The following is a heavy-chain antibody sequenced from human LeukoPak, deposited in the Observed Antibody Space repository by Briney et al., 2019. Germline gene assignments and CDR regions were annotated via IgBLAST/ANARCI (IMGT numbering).Heavy chain of an antibody. J-gene: IGHJ4*02. CDR2: INSYGSIT. CDR3: VRGNYFDY. CDR1: GFTFSNYW. V-gene: IGHV3-74*01. Sequence: AGPLRLSCAASGFTFSNYWMHWVRQTPGTGLVWVSHINSYGSITSYADSVKGRITISRDNAKNTLYLQMNSLRAEDTAVYYCVRGNYFDYWGQGTLVTVSS.